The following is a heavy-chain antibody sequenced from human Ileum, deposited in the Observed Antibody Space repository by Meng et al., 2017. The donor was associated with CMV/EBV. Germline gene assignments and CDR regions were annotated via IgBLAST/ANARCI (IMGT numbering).Heavy chain of an antibody. CDR3: AKDRMVIKTYYFNN. J-gene: IGHJ4*01. CDR2: IHGSGANT. CDR1: GCNCSNYG. Sequence: ASGCNCSNYGMRRVRQAPAKGMEGVSGIHGSGANTKYDNSVKGRFNISRDNSKNNLYLQMNGLRAEDTDLYYCAKDRMVIKTYYFNNWGQGTLVTVSS. V-gene: IGHV3-23*01. D-gene: IGHD3-9*01.